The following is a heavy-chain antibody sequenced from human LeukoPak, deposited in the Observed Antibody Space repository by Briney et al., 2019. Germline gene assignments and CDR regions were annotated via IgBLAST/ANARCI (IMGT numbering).Heavy chain of an antibody. V-gene: IGHV3-21*01. CDR3: ARGGSYYGYQLQVDWFDP. CDR1: RFTFSSYS. Sequence: GGSLRLSCAASRFTFSSYSMNWVRQAPGKGLEWVSSISSSSSYIYYADSVKGRFTISRDNAKNSLYLQMNSLRAEDTAVYYCARGGSYYGYQLQVDWFDPWGQGTLVTVSS. D-gene: IGHD3-10*01. CDR2: ISSSSSYI. J-gene: IGHJ5*02.